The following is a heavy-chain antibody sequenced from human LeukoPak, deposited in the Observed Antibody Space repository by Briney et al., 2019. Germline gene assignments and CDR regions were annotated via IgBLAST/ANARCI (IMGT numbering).Heavy chain of an antibody. V-gene: IGHV3-21*03. CDR1: GFTFSSYG. J-gene: IGHJ4*02. D-gene: IGHD2/OR15-2a*01. Sequence: GGSLRLSCAASGFTFSSYGMNWVRQAPGKGLEWVSSISSSSSYIYYADSVKGRFTISRDNARNSLYLQMDNLRAEDTGVYYCARDFYDGFALDYWGQGTLVTVSS. CDR2: ISSSSSYI. CDR3: ARDFYDGFALDY.